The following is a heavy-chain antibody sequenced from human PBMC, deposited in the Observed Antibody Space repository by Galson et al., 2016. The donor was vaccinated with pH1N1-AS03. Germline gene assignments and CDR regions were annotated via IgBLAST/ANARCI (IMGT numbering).Heavy chain of an antibody. V-gene: IGHV2-5*01. D-gene: IGHD5-18*01. CDR3: GNRIQLGDYFYFYGLDV. CDR2: IYWNDDK. CDR1: GFSLATSGVG. Sequence: PALVKPTQTLTLTCTFSGFSLATSGVGVGWIRQPPGKALEWLALIYWNDDKRYSPSLKSRLNITKDTSKNEVVLTITNMDPVDTATYYCGNRIQLGDYFYFYGLDVWGQGTTVTASS. J-gene: IGHJ6*02.